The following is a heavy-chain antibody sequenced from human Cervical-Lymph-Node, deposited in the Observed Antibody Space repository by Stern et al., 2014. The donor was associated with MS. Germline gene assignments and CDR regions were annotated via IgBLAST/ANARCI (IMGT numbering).Heavy chain of an antibody. V-gene: IGHV1-3*01. CDR2: INAGNGNT. CDR1: GYTFTSYA. J-gene: IGHJ5*02. CDR3: ARNYDFWSGYYTIWFDP. D-gene: IGHD3-3*01. Sequence: VQLVQSGAEVKKPGASVKVSCKASGYTFTSYAMHWVRQAPGQRLEWMGWINAGNGNTKYSQKFQGRVTITRDTSASTAYMELSSLRSEDTAVYYCARNYDFWSGYYTIWFDPWGQGTLVTVSS.